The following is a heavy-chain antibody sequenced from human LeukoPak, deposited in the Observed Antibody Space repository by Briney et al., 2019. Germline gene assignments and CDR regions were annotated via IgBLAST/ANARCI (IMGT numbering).Heavy chain of an antibody. CDR3: ARGKLELRGGLYNWFDP. CDR2: VYYSGST. D-gene: IGHD1-7*01. V-gene: IGHV4-31*02. CDR1: GGSIRSGGYY. J-gene: IGHJ5*02. Sequence: SETLSLTCTVSGGSIRSGGYYCSWIRQHPGKGLEWIGYVYYSGSTYYNPSLKSQVTISVDTSKNQFSLKLSSVTAADTAVYYCARGKLELRGGLYNWFDPWGQGTLVTVSS.